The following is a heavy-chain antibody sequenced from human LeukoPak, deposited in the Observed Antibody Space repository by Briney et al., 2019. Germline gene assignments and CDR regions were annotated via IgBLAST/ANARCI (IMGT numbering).Heavy chain of an antibody. CDR2: INPDGSTT. CDR1: GFTFSTYW. J-gene: IGHJ4*02. V-gene: IGHV3-74*01. CDR3: VRIATVTTPDY. D-gene: IGHD4-17*01. Sequence: PGGSLRLSCAASGFTFSTYWMHWVRQPLGKGLVWVSRINPDGSTTNYADSVKGRFTISRDNAKNTLYLQMNSLTAEDTAVYYCVRIATVTTPDYWGQGTLVTVSS.